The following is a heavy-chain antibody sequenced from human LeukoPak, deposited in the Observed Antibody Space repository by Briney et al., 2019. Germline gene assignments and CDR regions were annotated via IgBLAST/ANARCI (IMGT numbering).Heavy chain of an antibody. Sequence: SETLSLTCTVSGGSISSYYWSWIRQPPGKGLEWIGYIYYSGSTNYNPSLKSRVTISVDTSKNQLSLKLSSVTAADTAVYYCARDLYYFDYWGQGTLVTVSS. CDR1: GGSISSYY. CDR3: ARDLYYFDY. J-gene: IGHJ4*02. V-gene: IGHV4-59*01. CDR2: IYYSGST.